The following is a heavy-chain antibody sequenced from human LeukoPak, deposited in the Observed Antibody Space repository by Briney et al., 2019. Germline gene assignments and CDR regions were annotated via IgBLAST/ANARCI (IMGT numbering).Heavy chain of an antibody. CDR2: IKSKTDGGTT. CDR3: AKDHGVGGPGL. Sequence: GGSLRLSCAASGFTFSNAWMSWVRQAPGKGLEWVGRIKSKTDGGTTDYAAPVKGRFTISRDDSKNTLYLQMNSLRAEDTAVYYCAKDHGVGGPGLWGQGTLATVSS. V-gene: IGHV3-15*01. D-gene: IGHD2-8*01. J-gene: IGHJ4*02. CDR1: GFTFSNAW.